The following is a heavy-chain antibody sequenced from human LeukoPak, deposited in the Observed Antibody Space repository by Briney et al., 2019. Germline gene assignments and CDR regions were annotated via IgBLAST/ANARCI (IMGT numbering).Heavy chain of an antibody. CDR1: GFTFSSYW. CDR2: ISNSGTNI. V-gene: IGHV3-11*01. D-gene: IGHD2-15*01. CDR3: VRGPSDSSLPGS. J-gene: IGHJ5*02. Sequence: PGGSLRLSCAASGFTFSSYWMSWIRQAPGKGLEWVSYISNSGTNIYYADSVKGRITISRDNAKNSLYLQMNSLRVEDTAVYHCVRGPSDSSLPGSWGLGTLVTVSS.